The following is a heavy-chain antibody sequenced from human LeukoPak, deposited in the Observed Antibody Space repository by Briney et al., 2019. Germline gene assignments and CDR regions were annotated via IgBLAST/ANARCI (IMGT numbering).Heavy chain of an antibody. D-gene: IGHD6-13*01. CDR1: GFTFSNYG. J-gene: IGHJ1*01. V-gene: IGHV3-30*03. CDR3: ARDFGSDSSSWYRYFQH. Sequence: QPGGSLRLSCAASGFTFSNYGMHWVRQAPGKGLEWVAVISYDGSNKYYTDSVKGRFTISRDNSKNTLYLQMNSLRAEDTAVYYCARDFGSDSSSWYRYFQHWGQGTLVIVSS. CDR2: ISYDGSNK.